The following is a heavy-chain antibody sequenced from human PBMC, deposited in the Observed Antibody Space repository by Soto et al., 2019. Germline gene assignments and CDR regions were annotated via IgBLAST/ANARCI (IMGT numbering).Heavy chain of an antibody. CDR1: GGTFSSYA. Sequence: SVKVSCKASGGTFSSYAISWVRQAPGQGLEWMGGIIPIFGTANYAQKFQGRVTITADKSTSTAYMELSSLRSEDTAVYYCARTQERGFLEWSVYNWFDPWGQGTLVTVSS. CDR2: IIPIFGTA. V-gene: IGHV1-69*06. D-gene: IGHD3-3*01. J-gene: IGHJ5*02. CDR3: ARTQERGFLEWSVYNWFDP.